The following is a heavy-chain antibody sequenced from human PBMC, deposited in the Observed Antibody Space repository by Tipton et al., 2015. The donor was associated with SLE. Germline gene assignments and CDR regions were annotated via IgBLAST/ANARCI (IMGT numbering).Heavy chain of an antibody. Sequence: TLSLTCTVSGCVLSEYYLGWIRQPAGKGLEWIGRIYTGGNTKYNPSLESRVTLSDDASKAQFSLKLTSVTAADTAVYYCVVCSPSSCAYFDYWGQGRLVTVSS. V-gene: IGHV4-4*07. CDR3: VVCSPSSCAYFDY. J-gene: IGHJ4*02. CDR1: GCVLSEYY. D-gene: IGHD2-2*01. CDR2: IYTGGNT.